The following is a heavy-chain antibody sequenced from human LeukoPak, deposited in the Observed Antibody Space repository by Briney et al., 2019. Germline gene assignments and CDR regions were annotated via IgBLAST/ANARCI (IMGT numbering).Heavy chain of an antibody. J-gene: IGHJ4*02. V-gene: IGHV3-43*01. CDR3: AKGNCTNGVCYPYDY. D-gene: IGHD2-8*01. Sequence: GGSLRLSCAASGFTFDDYTMHWVRQAPGKGLEWVSLISWDGGSTYYADSVKGRFTISRDNSKNSLYLQMNSLRTENTALYYCAKGNCTNGVCYPYDYWGQGTLVTVSS. CDR2: ISWDGGST. CDR1: GFTFDDYT.